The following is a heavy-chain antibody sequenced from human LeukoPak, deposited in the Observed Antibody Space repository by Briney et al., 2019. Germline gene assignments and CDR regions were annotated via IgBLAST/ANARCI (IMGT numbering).Heavy chain of an antibody. CDR3: AREEDYGMDV. V-gene: IGHV3-74*01. Sequence: GGSLRLSCAASGFTFSTHWMYWVRQAPGKELVWVSRISGDGSGTSYADSVKGRFTISRDNAKNSLYLQMNSLRAEDTAVYYCAREEDYGMDVWGQGTTVTVSS. J-gene: IGHJ6*02. CDR2: ISGDGSGT. CDR1: GFTFSTHW.